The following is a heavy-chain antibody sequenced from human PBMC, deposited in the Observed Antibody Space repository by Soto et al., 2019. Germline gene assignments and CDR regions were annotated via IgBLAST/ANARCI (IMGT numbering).Heavy chain of an antibody. Sequence: GASVKVSCKASGGTFSTYTFSWVRQAPGQGLEWMGRIIPIFGTPYYAQKFQGRVTITADKSTSTVYMELSSLGSDDTAVYFCARGLECRGYCLDKPTWFGPWGQGTLVTVLL. J-gene: IGHJ5*02. CDR1: GGTFSTYT. V-gene: IGHV1-69*06. CDR2: IIPIFGTP. CDR3: ARGLECRGYCLDKPTWFGP. D-gene: IGHD2-15*01.